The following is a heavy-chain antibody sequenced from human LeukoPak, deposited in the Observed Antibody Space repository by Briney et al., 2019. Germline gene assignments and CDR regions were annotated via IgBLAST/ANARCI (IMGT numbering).Heavy chain of an antibody. J-gene: IGHJ5*02. CDR3: ASKLTAGT. D-gene: IGHD2-21*02. Sequence: GGSLRLSCLVSGFTVSSNYMSWVRQTPGKGLEWVSVIYSGGTTKYADSVKGRFTIYRDTSKNTLYLQMNSLRVEDTAVYYCASKLTAGTWGQGTLVTVSS. CDR1: GFTVSSNY. V-gene: IGHV3-66*01. CDR2: IYSGGTT.